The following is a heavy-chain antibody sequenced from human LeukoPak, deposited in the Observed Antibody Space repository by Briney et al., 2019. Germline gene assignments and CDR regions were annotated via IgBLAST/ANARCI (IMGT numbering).Heavy chain of an antibody. CDR1: GGSISSSSYY. V-gene: IGHV4-39*07. CDR3: ARVYCGGDCYSGYYFDY. D-gene: IGHD2-21*01. J-gene: IGHJ4*02. CDR2: IYYSGST. Sequence: PSETLSLTCTVSGGSISSSSYYWGWIRQPSGKGLEWIGSIYYSGSTYYNPSLKSRVTISVDTSKNQFSLKLSSVTAADTAVYYCARVYCGGDCYSGYYFDYWGQGTLVTVSS.